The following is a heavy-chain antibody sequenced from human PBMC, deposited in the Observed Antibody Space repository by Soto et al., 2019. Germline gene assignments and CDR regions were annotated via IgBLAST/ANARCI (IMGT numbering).Heavy chain of an antibody. Sequence: GGSLRLSCAASGFTFSTYWMHWVRQAPGKGLVWVSAISGSGGSTYYADSVKGRFTISRDNSKNTLYLQMNSLRAEDTAVYYCAKDLYKDPYYDILTGYLGYWGQGTLVTVSS. V-gene: IGHV3-23*01. CDR3: AKDLYKDPYYDILTGYLGY. D-gene: IGHD3-9*01. CDR2: ISGSGGST. CDR1: GFTFSTYW. J-gene: IGHJ4*02.